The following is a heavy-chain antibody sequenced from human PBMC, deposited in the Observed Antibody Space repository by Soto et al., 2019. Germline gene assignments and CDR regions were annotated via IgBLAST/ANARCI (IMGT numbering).Heavy chain of an antibody. V-gene: IGHV4-31*03. CDR2: IYYSGST. Sequence: KTSETLSLTCTVSGGSISSGGYYWSWIRQHPGKGLEWIGYIYYSGSTYYNPSLKSRVTISVDTSKNQFSLKLSSVTAADTAVYYCARAPCTNGVCSYYYGTDVWGPGTTVTVSS. CDR1: GGSISSGGYY. CDR3: ARAPCTNGVCSYYYGTDV. D-gene: IGHD2-8*01. J-gene: IGHJ6*02.